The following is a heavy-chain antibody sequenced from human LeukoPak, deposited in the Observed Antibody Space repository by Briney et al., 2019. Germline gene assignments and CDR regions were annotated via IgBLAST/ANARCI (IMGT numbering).Heavy chain of an antibody. CDR1: GYTFTGYY. V-gene: IGHV1-46*01. Sequence: EASVKVSCKASGYTFTGYYIHWVRQAPGQVLEWMGLINPDGGNTNYAQNFQGRVTLTRDTSTSTVYMELSSLRSEDTAIYYCARIRDGYNDAYDLWGQGTVVTVPS. D-gene: IGHD5-24*01. J-gene: IGHJ3*01. CDR3: ARIRDGYNDAYDL. CDR2: INPDGGNT.